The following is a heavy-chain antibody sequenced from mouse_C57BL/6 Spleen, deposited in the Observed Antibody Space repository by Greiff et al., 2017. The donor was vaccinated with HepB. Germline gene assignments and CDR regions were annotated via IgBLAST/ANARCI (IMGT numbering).Heavy chain of an antibody. Sequence: VKLQQSGPGLVQPSQSLSITCTVSGFSLTSYGVHWVRQSPGKGLEWLGVIWSGGSTDYNAAFISRLSISKDNSKSQVFFKMNSLQADDTAIYYCAREPPITTVVATRYFDVWGTGTTVTVSS. CDR2: IWSGGST. J-gene: IGHJ1*03. CDR1: GFSLTSYG. CDR3: AREPPITTVVATRYFDV. V-gene: IGHV2-2*01. D-gene: IGHD1-1*01.